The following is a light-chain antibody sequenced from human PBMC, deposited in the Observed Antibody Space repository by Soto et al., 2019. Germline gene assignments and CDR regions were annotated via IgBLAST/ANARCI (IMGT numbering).Light chain of an antibody. CDR1: SSDIGDYDY. CDR2: EVS. CDR3: SSYRHSNLLV. V-gene: IGLV2-14*01. Sequence: QSALTQPASVSGSPGQSLTISCTGTSSDIGDYDYVSWYQQHAGKAPKLVIYEVSERPSGVSNRFSGSKSGSTASLTISGLQAEDEAEYYCSSYRHSNLLVFGTGTKLTVL. J-gene: IGLJ1*01.